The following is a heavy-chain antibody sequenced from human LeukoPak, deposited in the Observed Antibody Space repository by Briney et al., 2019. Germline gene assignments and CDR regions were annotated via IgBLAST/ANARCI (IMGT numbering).Heavy chain of an antibody. V-gene: IGHV3-7*01. J-gene: IGHJ4*02. Sequence: GGSLRLSCAASGFTFSSYWMSWVRQAPGKGLEWMANIKQDGSEKYYVDSVKGRFTISRDNAKNSLYLQMNSLRAEDTAVYYCATDYSSSWYPGDYWGQGTLVTVSS. D-gene: IGHD6-13*01. CDR1: GFTFSSYW. CDR2: IKQDGSEK. CDR3: ATDYSSSWYPGDY.